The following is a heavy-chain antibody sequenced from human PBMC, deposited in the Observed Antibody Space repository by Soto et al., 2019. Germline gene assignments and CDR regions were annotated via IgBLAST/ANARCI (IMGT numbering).Heavy chain of an antibody. CDR2: ISAYTGKT. J-gene: IGHJ4*02. CDR1: GYTFSSYG. V-gene: IGHV1-18*04. D-gene: IGHD1-26*01. CDR3: ARDLGSLSYYFDY. Sequence: QVQLVQSGAEVKKPGASLQVSCKTSGYTFSSYGMSWVRQAPGHGLEWMGWISAYTGKTNYAQKLQGRVTMTTDTSTSTAYMEVRSLRSDDSAVYYCARDLGSLSYYFDYWGQGTLVTVSS.